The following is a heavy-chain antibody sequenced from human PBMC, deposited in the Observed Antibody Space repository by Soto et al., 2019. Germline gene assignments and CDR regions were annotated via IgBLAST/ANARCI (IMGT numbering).Heavy chain of an antibody. V-gene: IGHV1-18*01. J-gene: IGHJ4*02. CDR3: ARGCMVRGVIWCYFDY. CDR1: GYTFTSYG. CDR2: ISAYNGNT. D-gene: IGHD3-10*01. Sequence: ASVKVSCKASGYTFTSYGISWVRQAPGQGLEWMGWISAYNGNTNYAQKLQGRVTMTTDTSTSTAYMELRSLRSDDTAAYYCARGCMVRGVIWCYFDYWGQGTLVTVSS.